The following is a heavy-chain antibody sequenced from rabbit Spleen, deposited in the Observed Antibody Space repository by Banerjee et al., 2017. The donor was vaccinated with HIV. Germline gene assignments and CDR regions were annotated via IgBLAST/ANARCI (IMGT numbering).Heavy chain of an antibody. Sequence: QEQLKESGGGLVQPGGSLKVSCIASGVSFSNKAVMCWVRQAPGKGLEWIACINAITGKAVYANWAKGRSTFSKTSSTTVTLQMTSLTAADTATYFCARGYGYGLNKLDLWGQGTLVTVS. J-gene: IGHJ3*01. CDR2: INAITGKA. CDR1: GVSFSNKAV. CDR3: ARGYGYGLNKLDL. V-gene: IGHV1S45*01. D-gene: IGHD6-1*01.